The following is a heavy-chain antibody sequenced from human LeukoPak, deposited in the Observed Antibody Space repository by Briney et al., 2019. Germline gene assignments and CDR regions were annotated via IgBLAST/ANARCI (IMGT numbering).Heavy chain of an antibody. CDR1: GYTFTSYG. CDR2: ISVYNGDT. CDR3: ARDGGDLLRVDY. D-gene: IGHD1-26*01. Sequence: GASVKVSCKASGYTFTSYGISWVRQAPGQGLDWMGWISVYNGDTRYAQKFQGRVTMTTDTSTSTAYMELRSLTSDDTAVYYCARDGGDLLRVDYWGQGTQVTVSS. V-gene: IGHV1-18*01. J-gene: IGHJ4*02.